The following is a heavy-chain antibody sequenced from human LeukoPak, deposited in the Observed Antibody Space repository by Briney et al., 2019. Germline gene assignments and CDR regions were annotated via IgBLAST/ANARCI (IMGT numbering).Heavy chain of an antibody. CDR3: AKCYDSSGYCDFDY. Sequence: GGSLRLSCAASRFTFSTYAMSWVRQAPGKGLECVSVISGSGTNTYYADSVKGRFTISRDNSKNTLYLQMNSLRAEDTAVYYCAKCYDSSGYCDFDYWGQGTLVTVSS. V-gene: IGHV3-23*01. CDR1: RFTFSTYA. J-gene: IGHJ4*02. CDR2: ISGSGTNT. D-gene: IGHD3-22*01.